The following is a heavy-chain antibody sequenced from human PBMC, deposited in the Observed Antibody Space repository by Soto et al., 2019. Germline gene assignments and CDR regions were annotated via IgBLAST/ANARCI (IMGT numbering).Heavy chain of an antibody. J-gene: IGHJ5*02. CDR1: GGSISSSSYY. D-gene: IGHD3-3*01. CDR3: ARHQYYDFWIGYYHYNWFDP. CDR2: IYYSGST. Sequence: LSLTCTVSGGSISSSSYYWGWIRQPPGKGLEWIGSIYYSGSTYYNPSLKSRVTISVDTSKNQFSLKLSSVTAADTAVYYCARHQYYDFWIGYYHYNWFDPWCQGTLVTVSS. V-gene: IGHV4-39*01.